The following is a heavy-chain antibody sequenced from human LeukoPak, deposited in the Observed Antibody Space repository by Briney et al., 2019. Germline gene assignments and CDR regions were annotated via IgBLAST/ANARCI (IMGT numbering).Heavy chain of an antibody. J-gene: IGHJ4*02. CDR3: ARGRNDNGGMFFDS. D-gene: IGHD4-23*01. CDR1: GGSIRSYY. Sequence: SETLSLTCTVSGGSIRSYYWSWVRQAPGKGLEWIGFISYSGYTSYSPSLKSRVAISVDTSKSQFSLRLSSMTAADTAIYYCARGRNDNGGMFFDSWAQGTLVTVSS. V-gene: IGHV4-59*01. CDR2: ISYSGYT.